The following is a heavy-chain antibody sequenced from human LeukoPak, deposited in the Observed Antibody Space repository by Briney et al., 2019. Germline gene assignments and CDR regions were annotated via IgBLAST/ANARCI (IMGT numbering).Heavy chain of an antibody. CDR3: ARGFKCSTSCKIRDAEPSAYFDY. Sequence: GGSLRLSCAASGFTFSSYAMSWVRQAPGKGLEWVSAISGSGGSTYYADSVKGRFTISRDNSKNTLYLQMNSLRAEDTAVYYCARGFKCSTSCKIRDAEPSAYFDYWGQGTLVTVSS. V-gene: IGHV3-23*01. J-gene: IGHJ4*02. CDR2: ISGSGGST. CDR1: GFTFSSYA. D-gene: IGHD2-2*01.